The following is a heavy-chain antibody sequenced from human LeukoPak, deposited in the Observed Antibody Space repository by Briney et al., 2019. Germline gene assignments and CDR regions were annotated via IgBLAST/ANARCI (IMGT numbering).Heavy chain of an antibody. CDR2: IWYDGSNK. CDR1: GFTFSSYG. CDR3: ARAAYDSGSYIVNHDY. D-gene: IGHD3-22*01. Sequence: GGSLRLSCAPSGFTFSSYGMHWVRQAPGKGLEWVAVIWYDGSNKYYADSVKGRFTISRDNSKNTLYLQMSSLRGEDTAVYYCARAAYDSGSYIVNHDYWGQGALVTVSS. J-gene: IGHJ4*02. V-gene: IGHV3-33*01.